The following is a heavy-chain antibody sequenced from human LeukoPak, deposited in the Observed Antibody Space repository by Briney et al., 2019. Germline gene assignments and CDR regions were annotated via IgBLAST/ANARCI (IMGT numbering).Heavy chain of an antibody. CDR2: INWNGGST. CDR1: GFIFDDYG. CDR3: ARVQLVDYYYYSYMDV. D-gene: IGHD6-6*01. Sequence: GGSLRLSCAAFGFIFDDYGMSWVRQAPGKGLEWVSGINWNGGSTGYADSVKGRFTISRDNAKNSLYLQMNSLRAEDTALYYCARVQLVDYYYYSYMDVWGKGTTVTVSS. J-gene: IGHJ6*03. V-gene: IGHV3-20*04.